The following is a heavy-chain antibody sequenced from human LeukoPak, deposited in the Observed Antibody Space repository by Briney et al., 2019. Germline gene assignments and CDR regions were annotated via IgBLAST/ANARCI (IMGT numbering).Heavy chain of an antibody. D-gene: IGHD4-17*01. CDR1: GFTFSRCN. Sequence: GGSLRLSCAASGFTFSRCNMHWVRQAPGKGLEWVSYISTSSATIYHADSVKGRFTISRDNAKNSLYLQMNSLRAEDTAVYYRASSLNYGRDAFDIWGRGTMVTVSS. J-gene: IGHJ3*02. CDR2: ISTSSATI. CDR3: ASSLNYGRDAFDI. V-gene: IGHV3-48*01.